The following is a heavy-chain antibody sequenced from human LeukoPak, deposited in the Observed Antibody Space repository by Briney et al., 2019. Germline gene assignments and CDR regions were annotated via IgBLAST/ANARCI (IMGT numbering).Heavy chain of an antibody. J-gene: IGHJ4*02. CDR2: ISAFNGNT. D-gene: IGHD3-9*01. Sequence: ASVKVSCKASGYTFTSYGISWVRQAPGQGLEWMGWISAFNGNTNYAQKLQGRVTMTTDTSTSTAYMELRSLRSDDTAVYYCARVLRGAYYDILTGGADYWGQGTLVTVSS. CDR3: ARVLRGAYYDILTGGADY. CDR1: GYTFTSYG. V-gene: IGHV1-18*01.